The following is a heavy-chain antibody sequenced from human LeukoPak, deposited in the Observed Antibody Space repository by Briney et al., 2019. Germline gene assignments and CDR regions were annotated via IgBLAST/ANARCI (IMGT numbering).Heavy chain of an antibody. D-gene: IGHD6-13*01. J-gene: IGHJ4*02. CDR1: GFTFSSYE. CDR2: ISSSGSTI. V-gene: IGHV3-48*03. Sequence: GGSLRLSCAASGFTFSSYEMNWVRQAPGKGLEWVSYISSSGSTIYYAASVKGRFTISRDNAKNSLYLQMNSLRAEDTAVYYCARVPAAGTGPDYWGQGTLVTVSS. CDR3: ARVPAAGTGPDY.